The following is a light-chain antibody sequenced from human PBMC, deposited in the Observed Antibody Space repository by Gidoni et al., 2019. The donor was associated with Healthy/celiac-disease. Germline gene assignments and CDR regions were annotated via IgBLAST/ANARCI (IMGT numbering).Light chain of an antibody. J-gene: IGLJ3*02. Sequence: QSVLPQPPSASGTPGQRVTIPCSGSSSNIGSNTVNWDQQLPGTAPKLLIYSNNQRPSGVPDRFSGSKSGTSASLAISGLQSEDEADYYCAAWDDSLNGLWVFGGGTKLTVL. CDR1: SSNIGSNT. CDR3: AAWDDSLNGLWV. V-gene: IGLV1-44*01. CDR2: SNN.